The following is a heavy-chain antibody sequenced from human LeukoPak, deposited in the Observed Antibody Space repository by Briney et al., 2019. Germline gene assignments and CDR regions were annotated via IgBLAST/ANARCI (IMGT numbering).Heavy chain of an antibody. CDR1: GYTFTDYY. J-gene: IGHJ4*02. CDR3: VRVLPSDS. Sequence: ASVKVSCKASGYTFTDYYIHWVRQAPGQGLEWMGWISPSSSGTNHAQKFQGRVTMTTDTSISTAYMELSRLGSADTAMYYCVRVLPSDSWGQGTLVTVSS. D-gene: IGHD3-10*01. V-gene: IGHV1-2*02. CDR2: ISPSSSGT.